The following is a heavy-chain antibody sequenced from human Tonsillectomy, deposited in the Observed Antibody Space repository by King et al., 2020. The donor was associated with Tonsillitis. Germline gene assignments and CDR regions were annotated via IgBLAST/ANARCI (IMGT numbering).Heavy chain of an antibody. CDR1: GGSISSSSYY. Sequence: QLQESGPGLVKPSETLSLTCTVSGGSISSSSYYWGWIRQPPGKGLEWIGSIYYSGSTYYNPSLKSRVTISVDTSKNQFSLKLRSLTAADPAVYYCARPFVTYDYGGPRPTYFDYWGQGTLVTVSS. CDR2: IYYSGST. CDR3: ARPFVTYDYGGPRPTYFDY. J-gene: IGHJ4*02. V-gene: IGHV4-39*01. D-gene: IGHD4-17*01.